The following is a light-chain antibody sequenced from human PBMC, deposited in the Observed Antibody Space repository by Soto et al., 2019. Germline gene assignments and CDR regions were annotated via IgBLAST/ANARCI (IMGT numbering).Light chain of an antibody. J-gene: IGKJ1*01. V-gene: IGKV3-20*01. CDR2: GAS. Sequence: EIVLTQSPGTLSLSPGERATLFCRASQSISGTSLAWYQQKPGQAPRLVIYGASSRATGIPDRFSGSGSGTDFTLTISTPEPEDFAVYYCQRYDSSPTFGQGTKVEIK. CDR3: QRYDSSPT. CDR1: QSISGTS.